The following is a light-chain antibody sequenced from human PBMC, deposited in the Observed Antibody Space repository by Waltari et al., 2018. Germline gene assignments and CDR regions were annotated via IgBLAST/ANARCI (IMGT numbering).Light chain of an antibody. Sequence: QSALTQPASVSGSPGQSVTISCTGTSSYVGGYNFVSWYQQHPGRAPNLMNYDVTHRPSGVSTRFSGSKSGDTASLTISGLQAADEAEYYCSSYSSTNTVVFGGGTQLTV. J-gene: IGLJ3*02. V-gene: IGLV2-14*03. CDR3: SSYSSTNTVV. CDR2: DVT. CDR1: SSYVGGYNF.